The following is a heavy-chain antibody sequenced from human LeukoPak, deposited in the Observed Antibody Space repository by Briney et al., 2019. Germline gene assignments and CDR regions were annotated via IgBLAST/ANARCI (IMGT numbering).Heavy chain of an antibody. J-gene: IGHJ3*02. CDR1: GFTVSSNY. D-gene: IGHD3-22*01. V-gene: IGHV3-53*04. CDR3: ARRPHVTYYYDSSGYYADAFDI. CDR2: IYSGGST. Sequence: GGSLRLSCAASGFTVSSNYMSWVRQAPGKGLEWVSVIYSGGSTYYADSVKGRFTISRHNSKNTLYHQMNSLRAEDTAVYYCARRPHVTYYYDSSGYYADAFDIWGQGTMVTVSS.